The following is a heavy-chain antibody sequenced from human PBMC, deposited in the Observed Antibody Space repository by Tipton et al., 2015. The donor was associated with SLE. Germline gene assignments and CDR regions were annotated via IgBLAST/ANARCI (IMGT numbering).Heavy chain of an antibody. CDR3: ARFCSYYGSGRRYFDY. J-gene: IGHJ4*02. D-gene: IGHD3-10*01. CDR2: IYTSGST. CDR1: GGSISSGSYY. V-gene: IGHV4-61*02. Sequence: TLSLTCTVSGGSISSGSYYWSWIRQPAGKGLEWIGRIYTSGSTNYNPSLKSRVTISVDTSKNQFSLKLSSVTAADTAVYYCARFCSYYGSGRRYFDYWGQGTLVTVSS.